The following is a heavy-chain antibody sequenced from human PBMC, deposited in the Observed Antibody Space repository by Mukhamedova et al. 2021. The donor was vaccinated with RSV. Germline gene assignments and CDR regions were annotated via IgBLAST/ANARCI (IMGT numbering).Heavy chain of an antibody. Sequence: WVRQAPGQRLEWMGWINAGNGDTKYSQKFPGRVTITRDTSASTAYMELRSLRSADTAVYYCARDTALITIFGRANYFDYWGQGTLV. D-gene: IGHD3-3*01. V-gene: IGHV1-3*01. CDR3: ARDTALITIFGRANYFDY. CDR2: INAGNGDT. J-gene: IGHJ4*02.